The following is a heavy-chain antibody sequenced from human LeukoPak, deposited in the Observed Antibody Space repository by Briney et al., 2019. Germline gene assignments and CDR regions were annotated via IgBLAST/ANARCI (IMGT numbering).Heavy chain of an antibody. Sequence: SETLSLTCTVSGGSISSGDYYWSGIRQPPGKGLEWIGYIYYSGSTYYDPSLKSRVTISVDTSKNQFSLKLSSVTAADTAVYYCAGSGGGDAFDIWGQGTMVTVSS. CDR3: AGSGGGDAFDI. V-gene: IGHV4-30-4*01. CDR1: GGSISSGDYY. CDR2: IYYSGST. D-gene: IGHD3-10*01. J-gene: IGHJ3*02.